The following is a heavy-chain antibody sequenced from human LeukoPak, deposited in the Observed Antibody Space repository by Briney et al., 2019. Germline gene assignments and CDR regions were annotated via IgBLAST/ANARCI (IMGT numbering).Heavy chain of an antibody. V-gene: IGHV3-66*02. Sequence: GGSLRLSCAASGFTVSSNYMSWVRQAPGKGLEWVSVIYSGGSTYYADSVKGRFTISRDNSKNTLYLQMNSLRAEDTAVYYCARDRTGDSSGWGFDPWGQGTLVTVSS. D-gene: IGHD6-19*01. CDR1: GFTVSSNY. J-gene: IGHJ5*02. CDR3: ARDRTGDSSGWGFDP. CDR2: IYSGGST.